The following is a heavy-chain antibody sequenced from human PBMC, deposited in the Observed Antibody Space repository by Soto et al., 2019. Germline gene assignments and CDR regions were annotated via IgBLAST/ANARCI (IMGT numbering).Heavy chain of an antibody. CDR1: GFIFSSYW. Sequence: QAGGSLRLSCAASGFIFSSYWMAWLRQAPGKGLEWVANIKPDGSASNYVGSVRGRFTISRDNAKNSLYLQMNGLRVEDTAVYYCARDPVRGDDYNFDYWGQGTLVTVSS. CDR3: ARDPVRGDDYNFDY. D-gene: IGHD3-10*01. CDR2: IKPDGSAS. J-gene: IGHJ4*02. V-gene: IGHV3-7*01.